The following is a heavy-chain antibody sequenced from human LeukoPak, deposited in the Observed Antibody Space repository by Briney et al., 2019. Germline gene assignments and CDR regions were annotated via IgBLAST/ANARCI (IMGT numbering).Heavy chain of an antibody. CDR2: IYHSGST. V-gene: IGHV4-30-2*01. CDR1: GVSISSGGCS. Sequence: SETLSLTCAVSGVSISSGGCSWSWIRQPPGKGLEWIGYIYHSGSTYYNPSLKSRVTISVDRSKNQFSLKLSSVTAADTAVYYCARGGWGQFDYWGQGTLVTVSS. J-gene: IGHJ4*02. D-gene: IGHD7-27*01. CDR3: ARGGWGQFDY.